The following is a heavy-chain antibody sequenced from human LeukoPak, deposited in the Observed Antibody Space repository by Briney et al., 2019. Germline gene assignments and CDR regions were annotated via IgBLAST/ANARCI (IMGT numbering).Heavy chain of an antibody. CDR3: ARNAGGVPAALDMD. D-gene: IGHD2-2*01. V-gene: IGHV1-46*01. J-gene: IGHJ4*02. CDR1: GYIFTSYY. CDR2: INPSGGST. Sequence: ASVKVSCKASGYIFTSYYLHWVRQAPGQGLEWMGLINPSGGSTRYAEKFQGRVTMTRDTSTSTVYMELRSLRSEDTAVYYCARNAGGVPAALDMDWGQGTLVTVSS.